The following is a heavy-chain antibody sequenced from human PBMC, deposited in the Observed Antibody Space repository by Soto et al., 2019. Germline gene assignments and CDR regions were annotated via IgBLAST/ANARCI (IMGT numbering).Heavy chain of an antibody. V-gene: IGHV1-69*13. CDR1: GGTFSSYA. J-gene: IGHJ6*02. Sequence: SVKVSCKASGGTFSSYAISWVRQAPGQGLEWMGGIIPIFGTANYAQKFQGRVTITADESTSTAYMELSSLRSDDTAVYYCASSFTSSQWRYGMVVWGQGTTVTVSS. D-gene: IGHD2-2*01. CDR3: ASSFTSSQWRYGMVV. CDR2: IIPIFGTA.